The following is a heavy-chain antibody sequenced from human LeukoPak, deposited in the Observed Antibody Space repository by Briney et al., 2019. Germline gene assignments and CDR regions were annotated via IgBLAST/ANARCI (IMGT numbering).Heavy chain of an antibody. V-gene: IGHV3-7*03. CDR2: INQDERTK. CDR1: GFTFTSDW. Sequence: GGSLRLSCAASGFTFTSDWMAWLRQAPGKGLEFVTNINQDERTKNYVDSVKGRFTISRDNAKSSLYLQMNSLRVEDTAVYYCVKVGGGGGWYWSPWGQGTLVTVSS. D-gene: IGHD6-19*01. J-gene: IGHJ5*02. CDR3: VKVGGGGGWYWSP.